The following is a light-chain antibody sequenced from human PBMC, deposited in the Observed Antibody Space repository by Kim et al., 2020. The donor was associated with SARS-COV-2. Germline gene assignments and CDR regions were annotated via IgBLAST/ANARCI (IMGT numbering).Light chain of an antibody. Sequence: SVALGQTATIPCGGNSIGSKNVHWDQEKPSQAPVLVIYRDSNRPSGIPERFSGSNSGNTATLTISRAQAGNEADYYCQVWDSSTWVFGGGTQLTVL. CDR3: QVWDSSTWV. CDR1: SIGSKN. V-gene: IGLV3-9*01. CDR2: RDS. J-gene: IGLJ3*02.